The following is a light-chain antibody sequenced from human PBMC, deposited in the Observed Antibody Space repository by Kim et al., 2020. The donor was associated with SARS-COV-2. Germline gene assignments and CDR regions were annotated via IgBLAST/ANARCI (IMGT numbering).Light chain of an antibody. J-gene: IGLJ2*01. CDR3: QSYDSSLSSCV. CDR1: SSNIGAGFR. V-gene: IGLV1-40*01. Sequence: QSVLTQPPSVSGAPGQSVTISCTGTSSNIGAGFRVHWYQQLPGTAPKLLIYENDNRPSGVPPRFSASKSDTSASLAITGLQPEDEADYHCQSYDSSLSSCVFGGGTQLTVL. CDR2: END.